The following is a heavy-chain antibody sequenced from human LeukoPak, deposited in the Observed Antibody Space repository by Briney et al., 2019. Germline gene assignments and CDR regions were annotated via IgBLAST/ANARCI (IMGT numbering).Heavy chain of an antibody. CDR2: ITGSGAST. CDR1: GFTFTTYA. Sequence: GGSLRLSCAASGFTFTTYAMTWVRQALGKGLEWVSGITGSGASTYYTNPVKGRFTISRDNSKDTLYLQMNSLRVDDTAVYYCAKRDSSNDFWSGYHAFDIWGQGTMVTVSS. D-gene: IGHD3-3*01. V-gene: IGHV3-23*01. J-gene: IGHJ3*02. CDR3: AKRDSSNDFWSGYHAFDI.